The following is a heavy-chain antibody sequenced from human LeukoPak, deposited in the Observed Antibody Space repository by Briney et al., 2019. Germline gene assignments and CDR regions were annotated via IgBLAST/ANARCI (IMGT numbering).Heavy chain of an antibody. J-gene: IGHJ4*02. CDR2: ISGSGGST. Sequence: GGSLRLSCAASGFTFSSYAMSWVRQAPGKGLEWVSAISGSGGSTYYADSVKGRFTISRDNSKNTLYLQMNSLRAEDTAVYYCAETPDYDFWSGNFDYWGQGTLVTVSS. D-gene: IGHD3-3*01. V-gene: IGHV3-23*01. CDR3: AETPDYDFWSGNFDY. CDR1: GFTFSSYA.